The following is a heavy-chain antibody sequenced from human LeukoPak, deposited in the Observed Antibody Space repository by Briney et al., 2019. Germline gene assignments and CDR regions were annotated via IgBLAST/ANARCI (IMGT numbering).Heavy chain of an antibody. J-gene: IGHJ4*02. Sequence: GGSLRLSCAASGFTFSIYGMHWVRQAPGKGLEWVSFTRYDGSNKYYADSVKGRFTISRDNSKNTLYLQMNSLRSEDTAEFAKPPWDDSFAFDYWGQGTLVTVSS. CDR2: TRYDGSNK. CDR3: PPWDDSFAFDY. D-gene: IGHD1-26*01. CDR1: GFTFSIYG. V-gene: IGHV3-30*02.